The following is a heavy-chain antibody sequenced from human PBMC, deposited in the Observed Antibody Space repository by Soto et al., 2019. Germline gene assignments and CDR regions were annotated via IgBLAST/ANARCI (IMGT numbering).Heavy chain of an antibody. CDR2: ITHTGTKA. V-gene: IGHV3-21*06. CDR1: GXSFSDYS. Sequence: GSLRLSCTASGXSFSDYSFNWVRQAPGKGLEWVSSITHTGTKAYYADSVKGRFTISKDRDENSLILQMTSLRAEDTAVYHCARARGNDWYSDYWGQGTMVTLSS. CDR3: ARARGNDWYSDY. D-gene: IGHD2-21*02. J-gene: IGHJ4*02.